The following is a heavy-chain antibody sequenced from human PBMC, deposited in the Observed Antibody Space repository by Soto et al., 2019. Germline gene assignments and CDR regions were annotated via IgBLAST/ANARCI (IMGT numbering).Heavy chain of an antibody. CDR3: ARDRRLITMVRGVSLWFDP. CDR1: GGSFSGYY. V-gene: IGHV4-34*01. J-gene: IGHJ5*02. D-gene: IGHD3-10*01. Sequence: SETLSLTCAVYGGSFSGYYCSLIRQPPGKGLEWIGEIKHSGSTNYNPSLKSRVTISVDTSKNQFSLKLSSVTAADTAVYYCARDRRLITMVRGVSLWFDPWGQGTLVTVSS. CDR2: IKHSGST.